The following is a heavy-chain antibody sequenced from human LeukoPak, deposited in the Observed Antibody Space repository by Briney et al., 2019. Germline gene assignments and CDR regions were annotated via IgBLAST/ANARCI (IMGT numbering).Heavy chain of an antibody. CDR2: ITGNGGST. CDR3: ARRGYYYDSSGYPDAFDI. J-gene: IGHJ3*02. CDR1: GFTFSSYS. Sequence: GGSLRLSCSGSGFTFSSYSMHWVRQAPGRGLEYVSGITGNGGSTYYADSMKGRFTISRDNSKNTLYLQMNSLRAEDTAVYYCARRGYYYDSSGYPDAFDIWGQGTMVTVSS. V-gene: IGHV3-64*04. D-gene: IGHD3-22*01.